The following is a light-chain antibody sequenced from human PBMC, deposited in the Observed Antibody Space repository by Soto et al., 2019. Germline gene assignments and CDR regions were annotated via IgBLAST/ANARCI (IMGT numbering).Light chain of an antibody. CDR1: QSVSST. CDR2: GAS. Sequence: EVVMTQSPATLSVSPGGRATLSCKASQSVSSTLAWYQQNPGQAPRLLIYGASTRAAGIPARFSGSGSGTEFTLTISSLQSEDFAVYYCQQYNAWPLTFGGGTKVEIK. J-gene: IGKJ4*01. V-gene: IGKV3-15*01. CDR3: QQYNAWPLT.